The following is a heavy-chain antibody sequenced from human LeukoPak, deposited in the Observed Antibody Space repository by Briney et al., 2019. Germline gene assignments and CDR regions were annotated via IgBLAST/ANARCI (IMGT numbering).Heavy chain of an antibody. CDR3: AKDLDSSVDSY. J-gene: IGHJ4*02. D-gene: IGHD3-22*01. CDR1: GFTFSSYG. V-gene: IGHV3-30*18. Sequence: GGSLRLSCTTSGFTFSSYGMHWVRQAPGKGLEWVAVTLNDGRSKYYADSVKGRFTISRDNSTNTLYLQMNSLRVEDTAVYFCAKDLDSSVDSYWGQGTLVTVSS. CDR2: TLNDGRSK.